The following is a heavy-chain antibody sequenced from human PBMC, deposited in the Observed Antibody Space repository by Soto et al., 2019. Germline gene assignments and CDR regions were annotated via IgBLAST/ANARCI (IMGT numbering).Heavy chain of an antibody. CDR2: INPRNGDT. D-gene: IGHD2-21*02. J-gene: IGHJ4*02. CDR1: GYTFTGNY. Sequence: QVQLVQSGAEVKKPGASVKVSCKVSGYTFTGNYMHWMRQAPGQGPEWMGWINPRNGDTDYAQKFQGRVTITRDTSISTAYMDLSRLTSDDTAIDVCVRGGGVDVVTPTRIVFDCWGQGTLLTVSS. V-gene: IGHV1-2*02. CDR3: VRGGGVDVVTPTRIVFDC.